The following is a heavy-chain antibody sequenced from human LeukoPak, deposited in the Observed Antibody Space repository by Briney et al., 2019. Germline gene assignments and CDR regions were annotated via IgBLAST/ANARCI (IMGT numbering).Heavy chain of an antibody. D-gene: IGHD2-2*01. J-gene: IGHJ4*02. CDR1: GYTFTGYY. V-gene: IGHV1-2*02. CDR2: INPNSGDT. CDR3: ATLGYCSSTSCYRDIDY. Sequence: ASVKVSCKASGYTFTGYYIHWVRQAPGQGLEWMGWINPNSGDTNYAQRFQGRVTMTRDTSISTAYMQLSRLRSDDTAVYYCATLGYCSSTSCYRDIDYWGQGTLVTFSS.